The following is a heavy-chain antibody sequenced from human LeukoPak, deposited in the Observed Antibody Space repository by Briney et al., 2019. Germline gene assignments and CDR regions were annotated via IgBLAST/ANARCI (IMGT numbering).Heavy chain of an antibody. D-gene: IGHD2-21*01. CDR3: ATTVVIDTTEAFDI. CDR2: MSSSSSYT. V-gene: IGHV3-21*01. Sequence: GGSLRLSCAASGFTLSSSTMNWVRQAHGKGMEWVSSMSSSSSYTYYADSVKGRVTISRDNAKNSLYMQMNSLRAEDTAVYYCATTVVIDTTEAFDIWGQGTMVTVSS. CDR1: GFTLSSST. J-gene: IGHJ3*02.